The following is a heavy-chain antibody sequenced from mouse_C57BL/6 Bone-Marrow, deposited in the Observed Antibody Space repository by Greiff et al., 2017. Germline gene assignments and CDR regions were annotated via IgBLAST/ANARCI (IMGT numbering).Heavy chain of an antibody. CDR1: GFNIKDDY. J-gene: IGHJ2*01. V-gene: IGHV14-4*01. D-gene: IGHD1-1*01. CDR3: KYYGSSYY. Sequence: VQLQQSGAELVRPGASVKLSCTASGFNIKDDYMHWVKQRPEQGLEWIGWIDPENGDTEYASKFQGKATITADTSSNTAYLQLSSLTSEDTAVYYGKYYGSSYYWGQGTTLTVSS. CDR2: IDPENGDT.